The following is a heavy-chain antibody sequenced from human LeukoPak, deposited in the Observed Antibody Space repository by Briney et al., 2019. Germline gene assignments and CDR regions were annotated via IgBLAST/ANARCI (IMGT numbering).Heavy chain of an antibody. J-gene: IGHJ5*02. CDR3: ARAPDYYDSSGYYFGP. Sequence: ASVKVSCKASGYTFTSYYMHWVRQAPGQGLEWMGIINPSGGSTSYAQKFQGRVTMTRDMSTSTVYMELSSLRSEDTAVYYCARAPDYYDSSGYYFGPWGQGTLVTVSS. V-gene: IGHV1-46*01. CDR2: INPSGGST. D-gene: IGHD3-22*01. CDR1: GYTFTSYY.